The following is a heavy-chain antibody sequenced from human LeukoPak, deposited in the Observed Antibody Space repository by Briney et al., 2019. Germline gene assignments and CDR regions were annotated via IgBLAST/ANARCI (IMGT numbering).Heavy chain of an antibody. CDR1: GFAVNSYY. CDR2: VFRDGST. V-gene: IGHV3-53*01. Sequence: GGSLRLSCAASGFAVNSYYMSWVRQAPGKGLEWVSAVFRDGSTSHADSVKGRFTISRDNSRNTVYLQMNSLRAKDTAVYYCATETWKDWGQGTLVTVSS. CDR3: ATETWKD. D-gene: IGHD1-1*01. J-gene: IGHJ4*02.